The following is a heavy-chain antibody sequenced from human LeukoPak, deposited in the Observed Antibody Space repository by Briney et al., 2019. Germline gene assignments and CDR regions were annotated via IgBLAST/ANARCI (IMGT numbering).Heavy chain of an antibody. CDR1: GFTFSTYS. Sequence: GGSLRLSYAASGFTFSTYSMNWVRQAPGKGLEWVSYISSSSSTIYYADSVKGRFTISRDNAKNSLYLQMNSLRAEDTAVYYCARGSTYYDSSGQVPFDYWGQGTLVTVSS. J-gene: IGHJ4*02. V-gene: IGHV3-48*01. CDR2: ISSSSSTI. D-gene: IGHD3-22*01. CDR3: ARGSTYYDSSGQVPFDY.